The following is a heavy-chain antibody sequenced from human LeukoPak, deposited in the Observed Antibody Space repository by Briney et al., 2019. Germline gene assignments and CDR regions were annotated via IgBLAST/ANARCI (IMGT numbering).Heavy chain of an antibody. CDR3: AKASEIGDFPKYLYYGMDV. CDR1: GFTFNRYS. J-gene: IGHJ6*02. V-gene: IGHV3-21*04. CDR2: ISYNSRNK. Sequence: PGGSLRLSCAASGFTFNRYSMSWVRQAPGKGLEWVSCISYNSRNKFHADSVKGRFIISRDNSKNSLFLQMNSLGAEDTGVYYGAKASEIGDFPKYLYYGMDVWGQGTTVTVSS. D-gene: IGHD2-2*01.